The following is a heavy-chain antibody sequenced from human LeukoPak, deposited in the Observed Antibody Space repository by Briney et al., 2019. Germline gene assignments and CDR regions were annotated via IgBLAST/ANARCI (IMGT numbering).Heavy chain of an antibody. J-gene: IGHJ3*02. Sequence: SVKVSCKASGGTFSSYAISWVRQAPGQWLEWMGGIIPIFGTANYAQKFQGRVTITTDESTSTAYMELSSLRSEDTAVYYCATSITMDAFDIWGQGTMVTVSS. CDR1: GGTFSSYA. D-gene: IGHD3-3*01. CDR2: IIPIFGTA. V-gene: IGHV1-69*05. CDR3: ATSITMDAFDI.